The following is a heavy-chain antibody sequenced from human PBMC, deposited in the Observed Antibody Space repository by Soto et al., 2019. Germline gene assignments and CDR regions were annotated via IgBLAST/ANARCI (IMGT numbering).Heavy chain of an antibody. J-gene: IGHJ4*02. D-gene: IGHD1-26*01. CDR1: GYSISSSNR. CDR3: ARREIQGPIDY. Sequence: SETLSLTCAVSGYSISSSNRWGWIRQPPGKGLEWIGYIYYSGTTYYNPSLKSRVTMSVDTSKNQFSLKLTSVTAVDTAVYYCARREIQGPIDYWGQGTLVTVSS. V-gene: IGHV4-28*01. CDR2: IYYSGTT.